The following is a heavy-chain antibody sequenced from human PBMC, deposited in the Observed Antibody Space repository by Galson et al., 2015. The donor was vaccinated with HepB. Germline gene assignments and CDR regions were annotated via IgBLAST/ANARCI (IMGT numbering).Heavy chain of an antibody. Sequence: SLRLSCAASGFTFSDYYMSWIRQAPGKGLEWVSYISSSSSYTNYADSVKGRFTISRDNAKNSLYLQMNSLRAEDTAVYYCARRDDYGGNDAFDIWGQGTMVTVSS. J-gene: IGHJ3*02. CDR3: ARRDDYGGNDAFDI. CDR1: GFTFSDYY. D-gene: IGHD4-23*01. V-gene: IGHV3-11*06. CDR2: ISSSSSYT.